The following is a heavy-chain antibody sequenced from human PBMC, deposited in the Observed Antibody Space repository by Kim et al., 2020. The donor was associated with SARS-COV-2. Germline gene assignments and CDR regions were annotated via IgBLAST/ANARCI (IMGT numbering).Heavy chain of an antibody. CDR1: GGSISSGGYY. CDR2: IYYSGTT. Sequence: SETLSLTCTVSGGSISSGGYYWSWIRQHPGKGLEWIGYIYYSGTTYYNPSLKSRLTISVDTSENQFSLKLSSVTAADTAVYYCAREASGIGVDVWGRGTTVTVSS. D-gene: IGHD1-20*01. CDR3: AREASGIGVDV. J-gene: IGHJ6*02. V-gene: IGHV4-31*03.